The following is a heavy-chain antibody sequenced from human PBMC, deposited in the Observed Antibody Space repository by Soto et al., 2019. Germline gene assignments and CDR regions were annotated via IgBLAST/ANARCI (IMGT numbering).Heavy chain of an antibody. V-gene: IGHV3-30-3*01. Sequence: GGSLRLSCAASGFTFSSYAMHWVRQAPGKGLEWVAVISYDGSNKYYADSVKGRFTISRDNSKNTLYLQMNSLRAEDTAVYYCVRVRRSGGTRGDAFDIWGQGTMVTVSS. D-gene: IGHD6-19*01. CDR1: GFTFSSYA. CDR2: ISYDGSNK. CDR3: VRVRRSGGTRGDAFDI. J-gene: IGHJ3*02.